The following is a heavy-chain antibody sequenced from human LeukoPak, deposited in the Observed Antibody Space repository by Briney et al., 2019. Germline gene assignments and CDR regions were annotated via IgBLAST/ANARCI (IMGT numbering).Heavy chain of an antibody. D-gene: IGHD6-13*01. J-gene: IGHJ4*02. V-gene: IGHV3-66*01. CDR1: GFTVSSNH. Sequence: PGGSLRLSCAVSGFTVSSNHMSWVRQAPGKGLEWVSVIDSGGSTFYADSVKDRFTVSRDNSKNTLYLQLHSLRAEDTALYYCARKVFGYSSNWFDYWGQGTLVTVSS. CDR2: IDSGGST. CDR3: ARKVFGYSSNWFDY.